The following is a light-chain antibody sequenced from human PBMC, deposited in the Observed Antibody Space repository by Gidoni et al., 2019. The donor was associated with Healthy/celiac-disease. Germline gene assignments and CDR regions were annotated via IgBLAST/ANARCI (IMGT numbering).Light chain of an antibody. J-gene: IGKJ2*01. Sequence: EIVLTQSPGTLSLSPGERATLSCRASQSVSSSYLAWYQQKPGQAPRLHIYGASSRATGIPDRFSGSGSGTDFTLTISRLEPEEFAVYYCQQYGSSPRTFGQGTKLEIK. CDR2: GAS. CDR3: QQYGSSPRT. V-gene: IGKV3-20*01. CDR1: QSVSSSY.